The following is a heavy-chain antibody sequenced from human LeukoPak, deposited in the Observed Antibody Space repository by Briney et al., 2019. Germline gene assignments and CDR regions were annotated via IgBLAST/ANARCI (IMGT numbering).Heavy chain of an antibody. D-gene: IGHD3-22*01. CDR3: ATLYDSNRTFDY. V-gene: IGHV1-24*01. Sequence: ASVKVSCKVSGYTLTELSMHWVRQAPGKGLEWMGGFDPEDGETIYAQKFQGRVTMTEDTSTDTAYMELSSLRSEDTAVYYCATLYDSNRTFDYWGQGTLVTVSS. J-gene: IGHJ4*02. CDR2: FDPEDGET. CDR1: GYTLTELS.